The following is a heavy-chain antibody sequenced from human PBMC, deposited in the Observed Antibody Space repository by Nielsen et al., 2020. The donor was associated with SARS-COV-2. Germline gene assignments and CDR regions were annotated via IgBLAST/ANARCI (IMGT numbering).Heavy chain of an antibody. CDR2: INPYSVGT. CDR3: ARARATIFGLVMSYGMDV. J-gene: IGHJ6*02. Sequence: VKVSCKASGYTFTDYYIHWVRQAPGQGLEWMGRINPYSVGTNYAQKFQGTVTMTRDASISTVYMELTSDDTAVYYCARARATIFGLVMSYGMDVWGQGTTVAVSS. CDR1: GYTFTDYY. D-gene: IGHD3/OR15-3a*01. V-gene: IGHV1-2*06.